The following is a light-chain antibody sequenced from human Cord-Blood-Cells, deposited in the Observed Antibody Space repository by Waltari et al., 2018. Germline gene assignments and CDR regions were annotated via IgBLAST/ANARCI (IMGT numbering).Light chain of an antibody. V-gene: IGKV1-33*01. J-gene: IGKJ4*01. CDR3: PQYDNLPLT. CDR1: QDISNY. Sequence: DIQMTQSPSYLSASVGDRVTITCQASQDISNYLNWYQQKPGKAPKLLIYDASNLETGVPSRFSGSGSGTDFTFTISSLQPEDIATYYCPQYDNLPLTFGGGTKVEIK. CDR2: DAS.